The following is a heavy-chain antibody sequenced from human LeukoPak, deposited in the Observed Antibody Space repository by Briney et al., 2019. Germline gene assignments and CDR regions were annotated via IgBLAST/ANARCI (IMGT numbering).Heavy chain of an antibody. D-gene: IGHD6-13*01. CDR1: GFTFSSSR. CDR3: ARVPGIAAAGRNDDY. CDR2: ISSSSSYI. J-gene: IGHJ4*02. V-gene: IGHV3-21*01. Sequence: GGSLRLSCAAPGFTFSSSRMNWVRQAPGEGLWWVSYISSSSSYIYYADSWKGRFTISRDNAKNSLYLQMNSLRAEDTAVYYCARVPGIAAAGRNDDYWGQGTLVTVSS.